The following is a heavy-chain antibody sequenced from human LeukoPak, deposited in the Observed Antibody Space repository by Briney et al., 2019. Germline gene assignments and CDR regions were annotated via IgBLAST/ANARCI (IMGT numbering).Heavy chain of an antibody. CDR3: ARREGAVADY. CDR2: ISSSSSYT. CDR1: GFTFSDYY. V-gene: IGHV3-11*06. Sequence: GGPLRLSCAASGFTFSDYYMSWIRQAPGKGLEWVSYISSSSSYTNYADSVKGRFTISRDNAKNSLYLQMNSLGAEDTAVYYCARREGAVADYWGQGTLVTVSS. J-gene: IGHJ4*02. D-gene: IGHD6-19*01.